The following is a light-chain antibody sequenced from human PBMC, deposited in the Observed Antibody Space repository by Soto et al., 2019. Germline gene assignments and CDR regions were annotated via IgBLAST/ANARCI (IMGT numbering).Light chain of an antibody. V-gene: IGKV3-20*01. CDR1: QSVRSSY. Sequence: IVLTQSPGTLSLSPWERATLSCRASQSVRSSYLAWYQQTPGQTPRLLIYAASSRATGIPDRFSGSGSGTDFSLTISRLEAEDFAVYYCQQYGSSPRTFGQGTKVDIK. J-gene: IGKJ1*01. CDR2: AAS. CDR3: QQYGSSPRT.